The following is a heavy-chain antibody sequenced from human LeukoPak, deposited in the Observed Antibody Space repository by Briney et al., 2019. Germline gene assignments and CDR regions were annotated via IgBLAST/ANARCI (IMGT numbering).Heavy chain of an antibody. J-gene: IGHJ6*03. Sequence: SETLSLTCAVYGGSFSGYYWSWIRQPPGKGLEWIGEINHSGSTYYNPSLKSRVTISVDTSKNQFSLKLSSVTAADTAVYYCAREYSSSSYYYYYYMDVWGKGTTVTVSS. CDR3: AREYSSSSYYYYYYMDV. CDR2: INHSGST. D-gene: IGHD6-6*01. CDR1: GGSFSGYY. V-gene: IGHV4-34*01.